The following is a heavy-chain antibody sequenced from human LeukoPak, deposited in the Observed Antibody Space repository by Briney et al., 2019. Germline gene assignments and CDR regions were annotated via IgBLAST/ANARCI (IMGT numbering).Heavy chain of an antibody. CDR2: INPNSGGT. D-gene: IGHD3-22*01. J-gene: IGHJ4*02. CDR3: ARGSRIGGRNYDSSGYYY. Sequence: ASVKVSCKTSGGTFTSYAITWVRQAPGQGLEWMGRINPNSGGTNYAQKFQGRVTMTRDTSISTAYMEPSRLRSDDTAVYYCARGSRIGGRNYDSSGYYYWGQGTLVTVSS. V-gene: IGHV1-2*06. CDR1: GGTFTSYA.